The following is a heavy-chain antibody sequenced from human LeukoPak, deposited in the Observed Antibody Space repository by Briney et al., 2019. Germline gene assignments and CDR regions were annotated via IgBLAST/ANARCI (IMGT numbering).Heavy chain of an antibody. V-gene: IGHV1-24*01. D-gene: IGHD4-17*01. CDR2: FDPEDGET. CDR1: GYTLTELS. J-gene: IGHJ6*02. Sequence: SSVKVSCKVPGYTLTELSMHWVRQAPGKGLEWMGGFDPEDGETIYAQKFQGRVTMTEDTSTDTAYMELSSLRSEDTAVYYCAISRGIYGDYAIYYYGMDVWGQGTTVTVSS. CDR3: AISRGIYGDYAIYYYGMDV.